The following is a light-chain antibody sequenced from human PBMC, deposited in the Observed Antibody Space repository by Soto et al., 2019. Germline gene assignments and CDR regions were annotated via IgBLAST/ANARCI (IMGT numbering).Light chain of an antibody. Sequence: QSGVPSRFSGSASGTEFTLTITSLQSEDVATYFCQQATSFSPVRAFGGGTKVDMK. CDR3: QQATSFSPVRA. J-gene: IGKJ4*01. V-gene: IGKV1-12*01.